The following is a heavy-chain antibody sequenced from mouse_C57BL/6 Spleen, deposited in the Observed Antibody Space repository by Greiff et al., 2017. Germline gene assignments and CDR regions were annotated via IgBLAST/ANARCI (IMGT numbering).Heavy chain of an antibody. J-gene: IGHJ2*01. CDR3: ATYYDYDRYYFDY. CDR1: GYTFTSYW. Sequence: QVHVKQPGAELVKPGASVKMSCKASGYTFTSYWITWVKQRPGQGLEWIGDIYPGSGSTNYNEKFKSKATLTVDTSSSTAYMQLSSLTSEDSAVYYCATYYDYDRYYFDYWGQGTTLTVSS. CDR2: IYPGSGST. D-gene: IGHD2-4*01. V-gene: IGHV1-55*01.